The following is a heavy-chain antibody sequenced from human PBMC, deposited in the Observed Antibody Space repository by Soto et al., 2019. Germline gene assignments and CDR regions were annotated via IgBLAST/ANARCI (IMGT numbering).Heavy chain of an antibody. CDR2: IYYSGCT. D-gene: IGHD2-15*01. Sequence: QLQLQESGPGLVKPSETLSLTCTVAVGSSSSNSYYWGWIRQPPGKGLERIGTIYYSGCTYYNPSLESRVTISVDTSKHHFSLQLSAVTVSDTAVYYCARNVGWYGGNPLDYWGRGTLVTVSS. J-gene: IGHJ4*02. CDR3: ARNVGWYGGNPLDY. V-gene: IGHV4-39*02. CDR1: VGSSSSNSYY.